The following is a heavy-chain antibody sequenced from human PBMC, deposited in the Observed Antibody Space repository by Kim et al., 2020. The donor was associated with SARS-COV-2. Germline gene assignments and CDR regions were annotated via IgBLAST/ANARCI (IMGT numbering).Heavy chain of an antibody. CDR2: IKSKTDGGTT. V-gene: IGHV3-15*01. CDR3: TTLVSSSHYYYYGMDV. Sequence: GGSLRLSCAASGFTFSNAWMSWVRQAPGKGLEWVGRIKSKTDGGTTDYAAPVKGRFTISRDDSKNTLYLQMNSLKTEDTAVYYCTTLVSSSHYYYYGMDVWGQGTTVTVSS. J-gene: IGHJ6*02. D-gene: IGHD6-13*01. CDR1: GFTFSNAW.